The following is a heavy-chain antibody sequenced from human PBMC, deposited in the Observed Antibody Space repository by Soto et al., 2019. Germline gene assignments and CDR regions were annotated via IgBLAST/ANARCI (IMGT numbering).Heavy chain of an antibody. CDR1: GYTFTSYG. V-gene: IGHV1-18*01. J-gene: IGHJ6*02. CDR3: AIATEYCSSTSCYAGIAVAEPALSPTDCYGMDV. D-gene: IGHD2-2*01. CDR2: ISAYNGNT. Sequence: GASVKVSCKASGYTFTSYGISWVRQAPGQGLEWMGWISAYNGNTNYAQKLQGRVTMTTDTSTSTAYMELRSLRSDDTAVYYCAIATEYCSSTSCYAGIAVAEPALSPTDCYGMDVWGQGTTVTVSS.